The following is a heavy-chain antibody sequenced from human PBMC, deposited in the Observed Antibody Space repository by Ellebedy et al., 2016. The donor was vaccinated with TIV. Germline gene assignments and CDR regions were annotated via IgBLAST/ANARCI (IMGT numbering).Heavy chain of an antibody. CDR3: ARDVPEPGQGGWPPGYFFDL. Sequence: PGGSLRLSCTASGFTFNIFAMHWVRLTPDKGLEWLRVIMYDGTNRWYVDSLEGRFTISRDNAKNTVYLQMNSLRPEDTAMYYCARDVPEPGQGGWPPGYFFDLWGQGTLVTVSS. J-gene: IGHJ4*02. CDR1: GFTFNIFA. CDR2: IMYDGTNR. V-gene: IGHV3-30-3*01. D-gene: IGHD6-19*01.